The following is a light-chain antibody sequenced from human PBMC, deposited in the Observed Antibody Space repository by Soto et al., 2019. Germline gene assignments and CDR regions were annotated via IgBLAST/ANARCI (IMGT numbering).Light chain of an antibody. CDR1: QGIRND. CDR3: LQDYNYPPT. V-gene: IGKV1-6*01. Sequence: AIQMTQSPSSLSASVGDRVTITCRASQGIRNDVGWYQQKPGKAAKLLIYAASSLQSGVPSRFSGSGSGTDFTLMISSLQPEDFATYYCLQDYNYPPTFGGGTKVEIK. CDR2: AAS. J-gene: IGKJ4*01.